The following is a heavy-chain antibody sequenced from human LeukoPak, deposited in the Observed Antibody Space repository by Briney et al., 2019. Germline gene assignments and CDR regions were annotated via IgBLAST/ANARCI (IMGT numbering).Heavy chain of an antibody. CDR2: IYYSGST. CDR1: GGSISSYY. D-gene: IGHD3-22*01. CDR3: ARENYYDSSGYFDY. Sequence: SETLSLTCTVSGGSISSYYWSWIRQPPGKGLEWIGYIYYSGSTNYNPSLKSRVTISVDTSKNQFSLKLSSVTAADTAVYHCARENYYDSSGYFDYWGQGTLVTVSS. V-gene: IGHV4-59*01. J-gene: IGHJ4*02.